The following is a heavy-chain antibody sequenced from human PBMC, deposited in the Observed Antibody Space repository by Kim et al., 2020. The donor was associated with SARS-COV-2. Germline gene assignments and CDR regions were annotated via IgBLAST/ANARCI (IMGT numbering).Heavy chain of an antibody. Sequence: SETLSLTCTVSGGSIRSYYWSWIRQPPGKGLEWIGHIYYTGNTNYNPSLKSRVTISADTYKNQFSLNLTSVTAADTAIYYCARDGSRNGWPNWFDPWGQGTLVTVSS. CDR1: GGSIRSYY. D-gene: IGHD6-19*01. V-gene: IGHV4-59*13. J-gene: IGHJ5*02. CDR3: ARDGSRNGWPNWFDP. CDR2: IYYTGNT.